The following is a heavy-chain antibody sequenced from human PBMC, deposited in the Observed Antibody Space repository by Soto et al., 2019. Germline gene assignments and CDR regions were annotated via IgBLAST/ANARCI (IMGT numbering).Heavy chain of an antibody. CDR2: VLQTGSST. D-gene: IGHD4-17*01. CDR3: AKDFTPDGYWDFDY. CDR1: GFTFSTYT. Sequence: GGSLRLCCAASGFTFSTYTMIWVRQPPGKGLEWVSAVLQTGSSTFYADSVKGRFTISRDNSKNTLYLQMNNLRAEDTAVYYCAKDFTPDGYWDFDYWGQGTLVTVSS. J-gene: IGHJ4*02. V-gene: IGHV3-23*01.